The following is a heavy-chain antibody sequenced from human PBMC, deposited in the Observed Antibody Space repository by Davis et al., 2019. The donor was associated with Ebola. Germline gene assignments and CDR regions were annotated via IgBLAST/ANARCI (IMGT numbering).Heavy chain of an antibody. Sequence: SDTLSLTCTVSGGSISSSSYYWGWIRQPPGKGLEWIGSIYYSGSTYYNPSLKSRVTISVDTSKNQFSLKLSSVTAADTAVYYCARHTSRFDPWGQGTLVTVSS. J-gene: IGHJ5*02. CDR1: GGSISSSSYY. V-gene: IGHV4-39*01. D-gene: IGHD3-16*01. CDR2: IYYSGST. CDR3: ARHTSRFDP.